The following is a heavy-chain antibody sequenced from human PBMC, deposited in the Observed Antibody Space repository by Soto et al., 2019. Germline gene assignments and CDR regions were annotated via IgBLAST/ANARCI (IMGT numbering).Heavy chain of an antibody. J-gene: IGHJ4*02. CDR3: ARERGYCTNGVCHYYFDY. Sequence: PSETLSLTCAVYGGSFSGYYWSWIRQPPGKGLEWIGEINHSGSTNYNPSLKSRVTISVDTSKNQFSLKLSSVTAADTAVCYCARERGYCTNGVCHYYFDYWGQGTLVTVSS. D-gene: IGHD2-8*01. CDR1: GGSFSGYY. CDR2: INHSGST. V-gene: IGHV4-34*01.